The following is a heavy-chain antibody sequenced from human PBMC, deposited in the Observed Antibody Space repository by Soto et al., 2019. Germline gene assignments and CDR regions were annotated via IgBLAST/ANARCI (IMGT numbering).Heavy chain of an antibody. J-gene: IGHJ4*02. V-gene: IGHV3-49*03. Sequence: GGSLRLSCTASGFTFGDYAMSWFRQAPGKGLEWVGFIRSKAYGGTTEYAASVKGRFTISRDDSKSIAYLQMNSLKTEDTAVYYCTRDKEYYYDSSGYYPPGYWGQGTLVTVS. D-gene: IGHD3-22*01. CDR2: IRSKAYGGTT. CDR1: GFTFGDYA. CDR3: TRDKEYYYDSSGYYPPGY.